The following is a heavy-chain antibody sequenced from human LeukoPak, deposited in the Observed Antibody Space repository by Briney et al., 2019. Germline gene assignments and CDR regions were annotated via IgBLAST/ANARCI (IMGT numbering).Heavy chain of an antibody. CDR1: GYTFTGYY. J-gene: IGHJ4*02. V-gene: IGHV1-2*02. CDR2: INPNSGDT. Sequence: ASVKVSCKASGYTFTGYYMHWVRQAPGQGFERMGWINPNSGDTNYAQKFQGRVTMTRDTSISTAHMELSRLRSDDTAVYYCARANFLYCSSTTCLFDYWGQGTLVIVSS. CDR3: ARANFLYCSSTTCLFDY. D-gene: IGHD2-2*01.